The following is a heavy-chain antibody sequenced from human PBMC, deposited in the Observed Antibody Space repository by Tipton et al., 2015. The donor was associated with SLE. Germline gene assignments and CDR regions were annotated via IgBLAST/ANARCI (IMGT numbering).Heavy chain of an antibody. Sequence: LRLSCAVYGGSFSGYYWSWIRQPPGKGLEWIGEINHSGSTNYNPSLKSRVTISVDTSKNQFSLKLSSVTAADTAVYYCARDGKGQWPVDYWGQGTLVTVSS. D-gene: IGHD6-19*01. CDR1: GGSFSGYY. J-gene: IGHJ4*02. CDR3: ARDGKGQWPVDY. CDR2: INHSGST. V-gene: IGHV4-34*01.